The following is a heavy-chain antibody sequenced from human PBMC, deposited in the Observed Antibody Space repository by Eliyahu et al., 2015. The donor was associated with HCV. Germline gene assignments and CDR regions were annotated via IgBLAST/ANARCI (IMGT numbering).Heavy chain of an antibody. J-gene: IGHJ5*02. CDR3: ASGGGGIAVAGTGGWFDP. V-gene: IGHV4-59*01. D-gene: IGHD6-19*01. Sequence: QVQLQESGPGLVKPSETLSLTCXVSGGSITTXXWSWXRQPPGKGLEWIGYIHSSGSTNXNPSLKSRVTXSVDTSXNQFSLNLTSVTAADTAVYYCASGGGGIAVAGTGGWFDPWGQGTLVTVSS. CDR2: IHSSGST. CDR1: GGSITTXX.